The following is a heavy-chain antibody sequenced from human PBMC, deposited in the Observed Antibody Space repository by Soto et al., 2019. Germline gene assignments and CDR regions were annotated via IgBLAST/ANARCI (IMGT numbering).Heavy chain of an antibody. CDR2: INPSGGST. Sequence: ASVKVSCKASGYTFTSYYMHWVRQAPGQGLEWMGIINPSGGSTSYAQKFQGRVTMTRDTSTSTVYMELSSLRSEDTAVYYCARDRVGGAFGVVIGPYYGMDVWGQGTTVTVSS. D-gene: IGHD3-3*01. J-gene: IGHJ6*02. V-gene: IGHV1-46*01. CDR3: ARDRVGGAFGVVIGPYYGMDV. CDR1: GYTFTSYY.